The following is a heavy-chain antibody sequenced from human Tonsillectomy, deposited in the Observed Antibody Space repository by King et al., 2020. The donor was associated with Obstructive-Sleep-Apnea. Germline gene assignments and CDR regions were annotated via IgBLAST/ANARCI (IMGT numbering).Heavy chain of an antibody. V-gene: IGHV4-39*07. Sequence: VQLQESGPGLVRPSETLSLTCNVSGASISSTSFYWGWVRQPSGNGLEWIGSIYYTGTTYYNPSLKSRVTISVDTSKNQFSLNLTSVTAADTAVYYCARIRSNWYYFDYWGQGTLVTVS. D-gene: IGHD1-20*01. CDR1: GASISSTSFY. CDR2: IYYTGTT. CDR3: ARIRSNWYYFDY. J-gene: IGHJ4*02.